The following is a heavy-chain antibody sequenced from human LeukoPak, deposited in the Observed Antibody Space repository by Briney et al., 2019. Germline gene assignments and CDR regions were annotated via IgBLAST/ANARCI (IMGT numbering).Heavy chain of an antibody. CDR1: GFTVSSNY. V-gene: IGHV3-53*01. CDR2: IYSGGSA. Sequence: PGGSLRLSCAASGFTVSSNYMSWVRQAPGKGLEWFSVIYSGGSAFYADSVKGRFTISRDNSKNTLYLLMNSLRAEDTAVYYCARDKNPGIAADWGQGTLVTVSS. CDR3: ARDKNPGIAAD. J-gene: IGHJ4*02. D-gene: IGHD6-25*01.